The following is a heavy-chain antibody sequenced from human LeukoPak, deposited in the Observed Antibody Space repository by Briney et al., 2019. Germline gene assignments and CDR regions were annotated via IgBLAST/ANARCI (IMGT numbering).Heavy chain of an antibody. CDR1: GGSISSYY. V-gene: IGHV4-4*07. CDR2: MYTSGST. Sequence: SETLSLTCTVSGGSISSYYWNWIRQLAGKGLEYIGRMYTSGSTNYNPSLKSRVTMSLDASKNQFSLKLSSMTAADTAVYYCARDGRYITRDYYGMDVWGQGTTVTVSS. J-gene: IGHJ6*02. D-gene: IGHD1-14*01. CDR3: ARDGRYITRDYYGMDV.